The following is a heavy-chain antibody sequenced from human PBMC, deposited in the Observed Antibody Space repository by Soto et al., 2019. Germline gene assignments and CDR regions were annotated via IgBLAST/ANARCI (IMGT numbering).Heavy chain of an antibody. J-gene: IGHJ4*02. CDR1: GFSLSTRGVG. V-gene: IGHV2-5*02. CDR2: IYWDGFK. CDR3: AHKGGGDRILDY. D-gene: IGHD3-16*01. Sequence: QITLKESGPTLVKPTQTLTLTCTFSGFSLSTRGVGVGWIRQPPGKALEWLALIYWDGFKHYSPSLESRRTIREDTAKTQVLLTMTNLDPVDTATYYCAHKGGGDRILDYWGQGTLVTVSS.